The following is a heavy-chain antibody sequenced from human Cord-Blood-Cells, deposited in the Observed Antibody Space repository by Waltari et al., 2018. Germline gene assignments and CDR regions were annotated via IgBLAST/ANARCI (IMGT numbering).Heavy chain of an antibody. CDR1: GYTFPGYY. D-gene: IGHD1-26*01. V-gene: IGHV1-2*02. Sequence: QVQLVQSGAEVKKPGASVKVSCKASGYTFPGYYMHWVRQAPGQGLEWMGWINPNSGGTNYAQKLQGRVTMTRDTSISTAYMELSRLRSDDTAVYYCASGNSGSYYRYWGQGTLVTVSS. CDR3: ASGNSGSYYRY. CDR2: INPNSGGT. J-gene: IGHJ4*02.